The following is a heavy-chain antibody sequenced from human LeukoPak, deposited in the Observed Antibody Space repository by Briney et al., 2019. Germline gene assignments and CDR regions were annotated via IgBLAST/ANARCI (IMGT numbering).Heavy chain of an antibody. V-gene: IGHV3-21*01. D-gene: IGHD6-19*01. CDR1: GFTFSSYS. CDR2: ISGSRSYI. Sequence: GGSLRLSCAASGFTFSSYSMNWVRQAPGKGLEWVSSISGSRSYIDYADSVKGRFTISRDNAKNSLYLQMDSLRAEDTAVYYCARVHLGSPRQWLVFLDYWGQGTLVTVSS. CDR3: ARVHLGSPRQWLVFLDY. J-gene: IGHJ4*02.